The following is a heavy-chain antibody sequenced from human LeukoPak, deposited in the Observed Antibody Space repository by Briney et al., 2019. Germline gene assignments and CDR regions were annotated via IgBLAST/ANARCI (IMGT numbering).Heavy chain of an antibody. V-gene: IGHV3-74*01. CDR1: GFTFSSYW. CDR3: ARDLPHDSSGYPGDWFDP. Sequence: PGGSLRLSCAASGFTFSSYWMHWVRQAPGKGLVWVSRINSDGSSTSYADSVKGRFTISRDNAKNTLYLQMNSLRAEDTAVYYCARDLPHDSSGYPGDWFDPWGQGTLVTVSS. CDR2: INSDGSST. J-gene: IGHJ5*02. D-gene: IGHD3-22*01.